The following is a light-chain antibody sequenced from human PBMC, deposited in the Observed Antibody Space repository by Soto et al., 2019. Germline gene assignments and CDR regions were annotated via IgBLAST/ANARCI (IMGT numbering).Light chain of an antibody. CDR2: VEGSGRY. Sequence: QSVLTQSSSASASLGSSVRLTCTLSSGHSTYIIAWHQQQPGKAPRYLMKVEGSGRYNKESGVPDRFSGSSSGADRYLTISNLQFDDEADYYCETWDNNILGVFGGGTKVTVL. CDR3: ETWDNNILGV. J-gene: IGLJ2*01. V-gene: IGLV4-60*02. CDR1: SGHSTYI.